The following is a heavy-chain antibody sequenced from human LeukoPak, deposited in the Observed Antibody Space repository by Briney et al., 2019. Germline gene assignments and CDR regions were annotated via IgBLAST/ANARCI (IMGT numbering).Heavy chain of an antibody. V-gene: IGHV4-4*09. Sequence: SETLSLTCTVSGGSISNYYRSWIRQPQGKGLEWIGYIHTSGTTNSNPSLKSRVTMSVDTSKNQFSLSLSSVTAADTAVYYCAKRHSSNWPYYFDYWGQGTLVTVSS. CDR2: IHTSGTT. CDR1: GGSISNYY. CDR3: AKRHSSNWPYYFDY. D-gene: IGHD6-13*01. J-gene: IGHJ4*02.